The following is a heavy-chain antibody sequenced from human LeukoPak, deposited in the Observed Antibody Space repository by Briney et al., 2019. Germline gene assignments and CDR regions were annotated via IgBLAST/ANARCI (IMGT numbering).Heavy chain of an antibody. V-gene: IGHV3-48*03. CDR3: ARGQYHYYGMDV. CDR2: IRSRGSTI. D-gene: IGHD4-11*01. CDR1: GFTFSSYE. Sequence: SGGSLRLSCAASGFTFSSYEMNWVRQAPGKGLEWVSYIRSRGSTIYYADSVKGRFTISRDNAKNSLYLQMNSLRAEDTAVYYCARGQYHYYGMDVWGQGTTVTVSS. J-gene: IGHJ6*02.